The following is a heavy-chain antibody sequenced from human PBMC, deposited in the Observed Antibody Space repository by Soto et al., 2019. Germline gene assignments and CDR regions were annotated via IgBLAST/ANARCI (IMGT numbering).Heavy chain of an antibody. CDR1: GFTVSSNY. D-gene: IGHD7-27*01. CDR3: ARDIPGDYYYGMDV. V-gene: IGHV3-53*04. Sequence: GGSLRLSCAASGFTVSSNYMSWVRQAPGKGLEWVSVIYSGGSTYYADSVKGRFTISRHNSKNTLYLQMNSLRAEDTAMYYGARDIPGDYYYGMDVWGQGTTVTVSS. J-gene: IGHJ6*02. CDR2: IYSGGST.